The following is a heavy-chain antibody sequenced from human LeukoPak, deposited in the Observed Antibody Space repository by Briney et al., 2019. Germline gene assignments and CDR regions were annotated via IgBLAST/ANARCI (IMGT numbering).Heavy chain of an antibody. J-gene: IGHJ4*02. V-gene: IGHV4-38-2*02. D-gene: IGHD4-17*01. CDR1: GYSISSGYY. Sequence: SETLSLTCTVSGYSISSGYYWGWIRQPPGKGRGWIGSIYHSGSTYYNPSLKSRVTISVDTSKNQFSLKLSSVTAADTAVYYCARDGDDYGDDYGFDYWGQGTLVTVSS. CDR3: ARDGDDYGDDYGFDY. CDR2: IYHSGST.